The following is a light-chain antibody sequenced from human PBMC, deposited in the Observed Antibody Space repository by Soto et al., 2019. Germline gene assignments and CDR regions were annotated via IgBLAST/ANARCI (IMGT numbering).Light chain of an antibody. CDR3: CSYAGSHTFV. Sequence: QSALTQPRSVSGSPRQSVTISCTGTSSDVGDYNYVSWYQQHPGKAPKLMIYDVNQRPSGVPDRFSGSKSGNTASLTISGLQAEDEADYYCCSYAGSHTFVFGGGTKLTVL. J-gene: IGLJ2*01. CDR2: DVN. CDR1: SSDVGDYNY. V-gene: IGLV2-11*01.